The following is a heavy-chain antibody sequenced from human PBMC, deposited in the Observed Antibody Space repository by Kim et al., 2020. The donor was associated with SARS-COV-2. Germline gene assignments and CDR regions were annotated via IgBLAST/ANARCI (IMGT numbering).Heavy chain of an antibody. D-gene: IGHD3-16*02. J-gene: IGHJ4*02. V-gene: IGHV4-34*01. CDR1: GGSFSGYY. Sequence: SETLSLTCAVYGGSFSGYYWSWIRQPPGKGLEWIGEINHSGSTNYNPSLKSRVTISVDTSKNQFSLKLSSVTAADTAVYYCARGHTYYDYIWGSYRSEYYFDYWGQGTLVTVSS. CDR2: INHSGST. CDR3: ARGHTYYDYIWGSYRSEYYFDY.